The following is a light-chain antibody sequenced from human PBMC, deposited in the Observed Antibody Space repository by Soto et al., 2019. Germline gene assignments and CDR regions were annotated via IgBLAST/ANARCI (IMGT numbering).Light chain of an antibody. Sequence: EIVLTQSPGTLSLSPGERATLSCRASQSVSSSYLAWYQQKPGQAPRLLIYGASSMATGIPDRFSGSGSGTDFTLTISGLESEDLAVYYCQQYGSSPGTFGQGTKVEIK. CDR3: QQYGSSPGT. J-gene: IGKJ1*01. V-gene: IGKV3-20*01. CDR2: GAS. CDR1: QSVSSSY.